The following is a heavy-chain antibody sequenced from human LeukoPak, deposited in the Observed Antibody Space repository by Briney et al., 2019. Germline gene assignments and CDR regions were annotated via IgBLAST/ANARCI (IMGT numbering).Heavy chain of an antibody. CDR1: GFTFNSYA. Sequence: GGSLRLSCAASGFTFNSYAMNWVRQAPGKGLEWVSTISGGGGSTYYADSVKGRFTISRDNSKNTLYLQVNSLRAEDTAVYYCAKGGKWDVTPFDYWGQGTLVTVSS. D-gene: IGHD1-26*01. J-gene: IGHJ4*02. CDR3: AKGGKWDVTPFDY. CDR2: ISGGGGST. V-gene: IGHV3-23*01.